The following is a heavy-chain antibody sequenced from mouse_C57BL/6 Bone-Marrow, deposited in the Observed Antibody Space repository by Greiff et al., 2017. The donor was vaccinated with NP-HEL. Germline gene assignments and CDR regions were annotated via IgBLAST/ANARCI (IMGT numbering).Heavy chain of an antibody. CDR2: ISSGSSAI. V-gene: IGHV5-17*01. CDR3: ASYVGYLAY. Sequence: EVQVVESGGGLVKPGGSLKLSCAASGFTFSDYGMHWVRQAPEKGLEWVAYISSGSSAIYYEDTVKGRFTISRDNAKNTLFLQMTSLESEDTAMYYCASYVGYLAYWGQGTLVTVSA. CDR1: GFTFSDYG. J-gene: IGHJ3*01. D-gene: IGHD2-3*01.